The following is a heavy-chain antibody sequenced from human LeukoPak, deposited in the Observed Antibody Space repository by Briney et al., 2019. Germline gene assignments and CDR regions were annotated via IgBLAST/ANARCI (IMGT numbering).Heavy chain of an antibody. J-gene: IGHJ4*02. CDR1: GFTFSIYS. V-gene: IGHV3-48*01. CDR3: AKKGVIMIRGYIDY. D-gene: IGHD3-10*01. CDR2: ISSSSTTI. Sequence: GGSLRLSCAASGFTFSIYSMNWVRQAPGKGLEWVSYISSSSTTIYDADSVKGRFTISRDNSKNMLYLEMNSLRADDTAVYYCAKKGVIMIRGYIDYWGQGTLVTVSS.